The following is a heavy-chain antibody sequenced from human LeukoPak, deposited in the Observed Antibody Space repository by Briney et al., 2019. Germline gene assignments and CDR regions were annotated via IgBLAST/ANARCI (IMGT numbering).Heavy chain of an antibody. CDR3: AKDDRWLQFCC. V-gene: IGHV3-23*01. D-gene: IGHD5-24*01. J-gene: IGHJ4*02. CDR1: GFTFNKYT. Sequence: GGSLRLSCAASGFTFNKYTMNWVRQAPGKGLEWVSGIIPSGHTTYYADSVRGRFTISRDNSRNTLYLQMNSLRAEDTAVYYCAKDDRWLQFCCWGQGTLVTVSA. CDR2: IIPSGHTT.